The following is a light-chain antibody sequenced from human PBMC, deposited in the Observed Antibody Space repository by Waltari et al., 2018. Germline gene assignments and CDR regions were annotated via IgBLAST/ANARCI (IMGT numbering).Light chain of an antibody. CDR3: YSYAGSYTYV. CDR2: AVS. J-gene: IGLJ1*01. Sequence: QSALTQPRSMSGSPGQSVTISCTGTSSDVAGYNNFYWYQQLPGKAPNLMIYAVSRRPSWVPDRFSGSKSGNTASLTISGLQADDEGDYYCYSYAGSYTYVFGTGTKVTVL. CDR1: SSDVAGYNN. V-gene: IGLV2-11*01.